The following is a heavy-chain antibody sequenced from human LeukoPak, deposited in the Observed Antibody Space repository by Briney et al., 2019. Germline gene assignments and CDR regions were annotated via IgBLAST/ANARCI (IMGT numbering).Heavy chain of an antibody. CDR1: GYTFSGYH. CDR3: ARDTAAVGTGVYYYYGMDV. CDR2: INSATGAT. D-gene: IGHD6-13*01. J-gene: IGHJ6*02. V-gene: IGHV1-2*04. Sequence: ASVKVSCKASGYTFSGYHMHWVRQAPGQGLEWLGWINSATGATNYAQKSQGWVTMTRDTSISTVYMELSRLRSDDTAMYYCARDTAAVGTGVYYYYGMDVWAKGPRSPSP.